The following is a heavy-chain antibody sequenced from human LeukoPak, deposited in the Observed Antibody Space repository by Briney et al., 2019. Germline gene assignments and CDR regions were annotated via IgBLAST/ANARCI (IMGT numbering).Heavy chain of an antibody. J-gene: IGHJ4*02. D-gene: IGHD3-10*01. V-gene: IGHV1-69*13. CDR3: ASPLGGRGPEGYYFDY. CDR2: IIPIFGTA. CDR1: GGTFSSYA. Sequence: ASVKVSCKASGGTFSSYAISWVRQAPGQGLEWMGGIIPIFGTANYAQKFQGRVTITADESTSTAYMELSSLRSEDTAVYYCASPLGGRGPEGYYFDYWGLGTLVTASS.